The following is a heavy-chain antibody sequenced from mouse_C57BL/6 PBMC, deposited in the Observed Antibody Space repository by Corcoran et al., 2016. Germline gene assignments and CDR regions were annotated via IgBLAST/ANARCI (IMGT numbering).Heavy chain of an antibody. J-gene: IGHJ1*03. CDR2: INPNSGGT. Sequence: VQLQQYGHELVKPGASEKISCKASGSTFTDYYMNWVKQSDGKSLEWIGDINPNSGGTSYNQKFKGKATLTVDKSSSTAYIALRSLTSDDSAVYYCARNRVLEWYFDFWGTGTTVTVSS. D-gene: IGHD1-1*01. V-gene: IGHV1-26*01. CDR1: GSTFTDYY. CDR3: ARNRVLEWYFDF.